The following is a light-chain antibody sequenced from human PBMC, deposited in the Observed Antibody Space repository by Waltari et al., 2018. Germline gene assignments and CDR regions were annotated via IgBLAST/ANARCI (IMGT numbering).Light chain of an antibody. CDR1: RMLTDNS. CDR3: QQYDDFPRT. CDR2: DAS. Sequence: DIVLTQSPGTLSLSPGERAALSCRDSRMLTDNSLAWYQQRPGLAPRLLIYDASIRATGISDRFSGSGSGTDFTLSISRLEPEDFAVYYCQQYDDFPRTFGQGTKVEVK. V-gene: IGKV3-20*01. J-gene: IGKJ1*01.